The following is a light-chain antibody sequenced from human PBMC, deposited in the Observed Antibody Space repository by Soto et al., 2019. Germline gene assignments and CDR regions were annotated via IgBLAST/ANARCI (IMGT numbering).Light chain of an antibody. CDR1: QSVTTY. V-gene: IGKV3-11*01. Sequence: EVVSTQSPATLSLSPRDRATLSCMASQSVTTYLAWYQQKPCQAPRLLIYDASSRATGIPARFSGSGSGTDFTLTISSLEPEDFAFYYCLQRSNWPPLLSVGGGTKVDIK. CDR2: DAS. CDR3: LQRSNWPPLLS. J-gene: IGKJ4*01.